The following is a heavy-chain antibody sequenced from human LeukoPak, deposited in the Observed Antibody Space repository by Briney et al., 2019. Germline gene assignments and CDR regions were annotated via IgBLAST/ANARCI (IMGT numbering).Heavy chain of an antibody. CDR3: AKDSYSKGDY. J-gene: IGHJ4*02. Sequence: GGSLRLSCVASGFAFSSSWMASVRQAPGKGLQWVANINHDGSVKNYVGSVKGRFAISRDNAQNSFYLQMNSLETDDTAVYYCAKDSYSKGDYWGQGTLVTVSS. V-gene: IGHV3-7*01. CDR1: GFAFSSSW. D-gene: IGHD4-4*01. CDR2: INHDGSVK.